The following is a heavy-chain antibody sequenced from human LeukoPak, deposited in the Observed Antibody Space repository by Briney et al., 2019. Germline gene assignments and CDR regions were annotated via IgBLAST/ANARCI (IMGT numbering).Heavy chain of an antibody. CDR2: ISSRGNII. CDR3: ARGSPVFVY. D-gene: IGHD3-10*02. J-gene: IGHJ4*02. CDR1: GFTFSNYG. Sequence: QPGRSLRLSCAASGFTFSNYGMNWVRQAPGKGLEWVSYISSRGNIIFYADSVKGRFTISRDNAKNSLYLQMNSLRAEDTAVYYCARGSPVFVYWGQGTLVTVSS. V-gene: IGHV3-48*04.